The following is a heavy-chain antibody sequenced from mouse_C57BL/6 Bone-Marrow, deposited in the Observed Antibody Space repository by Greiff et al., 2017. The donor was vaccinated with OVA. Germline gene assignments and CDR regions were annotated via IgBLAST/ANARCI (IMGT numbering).Heavy chain of an antibody. D-gene: IGHD2-1*01. CDR3: AISSIYYGNLYFDY. V-gene: IGHV1-74*01. CDR2: IHPSDSDT. CDR1: GYTFTSYW. Sequence: QVQLQQPGAELVKPGASVKVSCKASGYTFTSYWMHWVKQRPGQGLEWIGRIHPSDSDTNYNQKFKGKATLTVDKSSSTAYMQLSSLTSEDSAVYYCAISSIYYGNLYFDYWGQGTTLTVSS. J-gene: IGHJ2*01.